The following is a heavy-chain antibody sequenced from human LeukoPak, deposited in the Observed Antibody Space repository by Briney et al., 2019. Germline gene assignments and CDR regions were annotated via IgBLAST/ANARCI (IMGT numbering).Heavy chain of an antibody. CDR1: XGSFSGYY. CDR2: INHSGST. D-gene: IGHD3-22*01. Sequence: SETLSLTCXVYXGSFSGYYWSWIRQPPGKGLEWIGEINHSGSTNYNPSLKSRVTISVDTSKNQFSLKLSSVTAADTAVYYCARDRRNYYDSSGGRDYWGQGTLVTVSS. CDR3: ARDRRNYYDSSGGRDY. J-gene: IGHJ4*02. V-gene: IGHV4-34*01.